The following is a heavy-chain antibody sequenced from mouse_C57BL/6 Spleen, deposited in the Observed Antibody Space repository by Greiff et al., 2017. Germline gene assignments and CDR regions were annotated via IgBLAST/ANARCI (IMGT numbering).Heavy chain of an antibody. CDR3: ASMDYSNYFDY. Sequence: DVKLVESGPGLVKPSQSLSLTCSVTGYSITSGYYWNWIRQFPGNKLEWMGYISYDGSNNYNPSLKNRISITRDTSKNQFFLKLNSVTTEDTATYYCASMDYSNYFDYWGQGTTLTVSS. CDR1: GYSITSGYY. J-gene: IGHJ2*01. CDR2: ISYDGSN. D-gene: IGHD2-5*01. V-gene: IGHV3-6*01.